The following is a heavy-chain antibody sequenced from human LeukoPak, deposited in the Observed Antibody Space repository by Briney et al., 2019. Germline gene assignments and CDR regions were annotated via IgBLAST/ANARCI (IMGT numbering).Heavy chain of an antibody. Sequence: PGGSLRLSCAASGFTFRTHDMHWVRQAPGKGLEWVSSISSSSSYIYYADSVKGRFTISRDNAKNSLYLQMNGLRAEDTAVYYCARDNYYDSSGYYIFDYWGQGTLVTVSS. J-gene: IGHJ4*02. CDR1: GFTFRTHD. CDR3: ARDNYYDSSGYYIFDY. V-gene: IGHV3-21*01. CDR2: ISSSSSYI. D-gene: IGHD3-22*01.